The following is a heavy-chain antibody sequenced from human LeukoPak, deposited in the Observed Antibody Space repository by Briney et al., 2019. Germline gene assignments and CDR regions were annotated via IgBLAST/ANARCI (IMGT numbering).Heavy chain of an antibody. CDR1: GYTFTSYD. CDR3: ARGRAAAGRRGYWFDP. J-gene: IGHJ5*02. Sequence: ASVKVSCKASGYTFTSYDINWVRQATGQGLEWMGWMNPNSGNTGYAQKFQGGVTMTRNTSISTAYMELSSLRSEDTAVYYCARGRAAAGRRGYWFDPWGQGTLVTVSS. CDR2: MNPNSGNT. V-gene: IGHV1-8*01. D-gene: IGHD6-13*01.